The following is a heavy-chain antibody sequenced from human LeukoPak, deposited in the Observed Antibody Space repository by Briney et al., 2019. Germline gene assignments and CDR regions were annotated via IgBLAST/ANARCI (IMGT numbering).Heavy chain of an antibody. D-gene: IGHD4-23*01. Sequence: PGRSLRLSCAASGFTFSSYAMHWVRQAPGKGLEWVAVISYDGSNKYYADSVKGRFTISRDNSKNTLYLQMNSLRAEDTAVYYCATCYGGNSYFDYWGQGTLVTVSS. CDR3: ATCYGGNSYFDY. CDR2: ISYDGSNK. V-gene: IGHV3-30-3*01. CDR1: GFTFSSYA. J-gene: IGHJ4*02.